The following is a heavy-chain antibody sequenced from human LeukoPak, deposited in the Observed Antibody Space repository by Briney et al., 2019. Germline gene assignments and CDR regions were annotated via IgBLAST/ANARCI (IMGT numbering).Heavy chain of an antibody. CDR1: GYTFTSYY. V-gene: IGHV1-46*01. J-gene: IGHJ4*02. Sequence: GASVNVSCKASGYTFTSYYMHWVRQAPGQGLEWMGIINPSGGSTSYAQKFQGRVTMTRDTSTSTVYMELSSLRSEDTAVYYCARDPSDVLWFGESYFDYWGQGTLVTVSS. CDR2: INPSGGST. D-gene: IGHD3-10*01. CDR3: ARDPSDVLWFGESYFDY.